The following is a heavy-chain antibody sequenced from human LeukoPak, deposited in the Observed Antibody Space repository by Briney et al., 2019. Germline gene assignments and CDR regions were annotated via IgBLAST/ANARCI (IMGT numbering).Heavy chain of an antibody. D-gene: IGHD1-26*01. Sequence: GASVKVSCKSAVSTFSSCDMTWVRQAPGQGLEWMGWIRGYNGQTNYAQKFQGRVTLTTDTSTNTAYMELRSLGSDDTAVYFCARLTSGATYFEYCGQGTLVTVSS. CDR3: ARLTSGATYFEY. J-gene: IGHJ4*02. CDR1: VSTFSSCD. V-gene: IGHV1-18*01. CDR2: IRGYNGQT.